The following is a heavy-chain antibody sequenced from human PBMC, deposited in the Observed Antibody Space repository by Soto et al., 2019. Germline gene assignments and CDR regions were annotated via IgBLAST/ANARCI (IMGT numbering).Heavy chain of an antibody. CDR2: ISGSGGST. J-gene: IGHJ4*02. V-gene: IGHV3-23*01. Sequence: EVQLLESGGGLVQPGGSLRLSCAASGFTFSSYAMSWFRQAPGKGLEWVSAISGSGGSTYYADSVKGRFTISRDNSKNTLYLQMNSLRAEDTAVYYCAKVPGDRQWLEDDYWGQGTLVTVSS. CDR3: AKVPGDRQWLEDDY. CDR1: GFTFSSYA. D-gene: IGHD6-19*01.